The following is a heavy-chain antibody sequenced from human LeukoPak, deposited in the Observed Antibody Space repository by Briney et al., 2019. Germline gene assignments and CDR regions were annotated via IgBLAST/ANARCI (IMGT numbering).Heavy chain of an antibody. CDR2: IFHSGST. V-gene: IGHV4-4*02. J-gene: IGHJ4*02. Sequence: SETLSLTCAVSGGSIGASINSPNWWSWVRQPPGKGLEWIGEIFHSGSTNYNPSLKSRVTMSVDKSKNHFSLNLTSVTAADTAVYFCARAPRAYCSTTGSCFQDYWGQGTLVTVSS. D-gene: IGHD2-2*01. CDR1: GGSIGASINSPNW. CDR3: ARAPRAYCSTTGSCFQDY.